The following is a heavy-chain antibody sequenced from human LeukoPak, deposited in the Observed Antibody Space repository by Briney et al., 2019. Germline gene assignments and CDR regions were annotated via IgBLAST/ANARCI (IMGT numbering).Heavy chain of an antibody. CDR3: ARSKSAGCDY. J-gene: IGHJ4*02. Sequence: PSETLSLTCTVSGDSISSFYWSWIRQPPGKGLEWIGYIYYSGSTNYNPSLKSRVTISVDTSKNQFSLKLSSVTAADMAVYYCARSKSAGCDYWGQGTLVTVSS. CDR1: GDSISSFY. CDR2: IYYSGST. D-gene: IGHD1-1*01. V-gene: IGHV4-59*01.